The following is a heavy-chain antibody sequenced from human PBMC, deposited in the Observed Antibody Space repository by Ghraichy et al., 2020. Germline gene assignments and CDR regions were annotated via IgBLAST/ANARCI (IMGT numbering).Heavy chain of an antibody. CDR3: ARDCTNGVCRAGKYYYYGMDV. V-gene: IGHV3-53*01. D-gene: IGHD2-8*01. CDR2: IYSGGST. J-gene: IGHJ6*02. CDR1: GFTVSSNY. Sequence: GESLNISCAASGFTVSSNYMSWVRQAPGKGLEWVSVIYSGGSTYYADSVKGRFTISRDNSKNTLYLQMNSLRAEDTAVYYCARDCTNGVCRAGKYYYYGMDVWGQGTTVTVSS.